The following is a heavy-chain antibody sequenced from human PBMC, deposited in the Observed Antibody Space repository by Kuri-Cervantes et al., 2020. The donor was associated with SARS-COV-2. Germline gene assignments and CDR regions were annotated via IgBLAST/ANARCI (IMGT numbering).Heavy chain of an antibody. D-gene: IGHD6-13*01. Sequence: GESLKISCAASGFTFSSYAMSWVRQAPGKGLEWVSAISGSGGSTYYADSVKGRFTISRDNSKNTLYLQMNSLRAEDTAVYYCAKASVTAAAPFDYWGQGTLVTDSS. V-gene: IGHV3-23*01. CDR2: ISGSGGST. CDR3: AKASVTAAAPFDY. J-gene: IGHJ4*02. CDR1: GFTFSSYA.